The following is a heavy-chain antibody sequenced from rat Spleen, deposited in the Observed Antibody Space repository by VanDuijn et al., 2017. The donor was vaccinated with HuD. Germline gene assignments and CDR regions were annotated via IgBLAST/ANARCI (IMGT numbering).Heavy chain of an antibody. CDR3: ARRGYNNYFFDY. Sequence: EVQLVESGGGLVQPGRSLKLSCAASGFTFSDYAMAWVRQAPKKGLEWVATISTSGSRTYYPDSVKGRFTISRDDAKSTLYLQMNSLRSEDTATYYCARRGYNNYFFDYWGQGVMVTVSA. D-gene: IGHD1-10*01. V-gene: IGHV5-17*01. CDR2: ISTSGSRT. CDR1: GFTFSDYA. J-gene: IGHJ2*01.